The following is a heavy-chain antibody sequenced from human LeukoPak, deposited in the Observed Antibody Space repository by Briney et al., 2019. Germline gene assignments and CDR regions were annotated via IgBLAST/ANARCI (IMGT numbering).Heavy chain of an antibody. CDR1: GGSISSYY. V-gene: IGHV4-4*08. CDR2: IYNSGST. Sequence: SETLSLTCTVSGGSISSYYWSWIRQPPGKRLEWIGYIYNSGSTNYNPSLKSRVTISVDTSKNQFSLGLSSVTAADTAVYYCAKDLYTGSWYYGMDVWGQGTTVTVSS. CDR3: AKDLYTGSWYYGMDV. J-gene: IGHJ6*02. D-gene: IGHD6-6*01.